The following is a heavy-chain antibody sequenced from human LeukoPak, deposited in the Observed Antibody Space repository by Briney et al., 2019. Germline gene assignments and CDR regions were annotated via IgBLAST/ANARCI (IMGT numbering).Heavy chain of an antibody. V-gene: IGHV3-21*01. Sequence: PGGSLRLSCAASGFTFSSYSMNWVRQAPGKGLEWVSSISSSSSYIYYADSVKGRFTISRDNAKNSLYLQMNSLRAEDTAVYYCARASFGYYDSSGYYFPYYYYYMDVWGKGTTVTVSS. CDR1: GFTFSSYS. D-gene: IGHD3-22*01. CDR3: ARASFGYYDSSGYYFPYYYYYMDV. CDR2: ISSSSSYI. J-gene: IGHJ6*03.